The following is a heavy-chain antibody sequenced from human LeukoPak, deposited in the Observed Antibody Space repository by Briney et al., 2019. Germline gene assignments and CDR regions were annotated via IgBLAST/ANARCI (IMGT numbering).Heavy chain of an antibody. Sequence: SETLSLTCTVSGGSISSSSYYWGWIRQPPGKGLEWIGSIYYSGSTYYNPSLKSRVTISVDTSKNQFSLKLSSVTAADTAVYYCARYYYGSGSYENWFDPWGQGTLVTVSS. CDR2: IYYSGST. V-gene: IGHV4-39*07. D-gene: IGHD3-10*01. CDR3: ARYYYGSGSYENWFDP. J-gene: IGHJ5*02. CDR1: GGSISSSSYY.